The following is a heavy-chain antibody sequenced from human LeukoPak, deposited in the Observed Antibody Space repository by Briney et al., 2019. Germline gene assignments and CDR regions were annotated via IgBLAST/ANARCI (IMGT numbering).Heavy chain of an antibody. CDR2: ISSSSSYI. CDR3: ARVFFYDFWSGYPTYYYYGMDV. J-gene: IGHJ6*02. V-gene: IGHV3-21*01. Sequence: GGSLRLSCAASGFTFSSYSMNWVRQAPGKGLEWVSSISSSSSYIYYADSVKGRFTISRDNAKNSLYLQMNSLRAEDTAVYYCARVFFYDFWSGYPTYYYYGMDVWGQGTTVTVSS. D-gene: IGHD3-3*01. CDR1: GFTFSSYS.